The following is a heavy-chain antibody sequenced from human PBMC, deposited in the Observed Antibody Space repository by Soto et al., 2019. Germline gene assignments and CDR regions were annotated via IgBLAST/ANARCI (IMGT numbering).Heavy chain of an antibody. D-gene: IGHD1-1*01. V-gene: IGHV5-51*01. CDR3: ARQTGTSPSYPRYEMDF. J-gene: IGHJ6*02. Sequence: GESLKISCKGFGYNFANHWIGWVRQMPGQGLEWMGIIYPFDFDTKYSPSFQGHVTTSADKSINTAYLQWNSLRASDTAMYYCARQTGTSPSYPRYEMDFWGQGTTVTVSS. CDR2: IYPFDFDT. CDR1: GYNFANHW.